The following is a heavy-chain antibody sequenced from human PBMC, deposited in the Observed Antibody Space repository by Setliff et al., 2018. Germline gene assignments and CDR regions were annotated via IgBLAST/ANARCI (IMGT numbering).Heavy chain of an antibody. CDR2: INHSGST. CDR3: ARHWDFCGGNCPHNSIDY. CDR1: GGSFSGYY. D-gene: IGHD2-21*02. J-gene: IGHJ4*02. V-gene: IGHV4-34*01. Sequence: PSETLSLTCAVYGGSFSGYYWSWIRQPPGKGLEWIGEINHSGSTNYNQSLKSRVTLSVDTSKNQFSVRLNSVTAADTAVYYCARHWDFCGGNCPHNSIDYWGRGALVTVSS.